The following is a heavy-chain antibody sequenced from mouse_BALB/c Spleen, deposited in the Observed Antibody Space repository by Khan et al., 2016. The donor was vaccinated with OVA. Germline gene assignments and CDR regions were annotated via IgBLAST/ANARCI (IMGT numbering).Heavy chain of an antibody. CDR3: ARFWGYAMDY. Sequence: QVQLKESGPGLVVPSQSLSITCTVSEFSLTSYGVHWVRQPPGKGLEWLGVIWAGGSTNYNSALMSRLSISKDNSKSQVFLKMNSLQTDDTAMYYCARFWGYAMDYWGQGTSVTVSS. J-gene: IGHJ4*01. V-gene: IGHV2-9*02. CDR2: IWAGGST. D-gene: IGHD4-1*01. CDR1: EFSLTSYG.